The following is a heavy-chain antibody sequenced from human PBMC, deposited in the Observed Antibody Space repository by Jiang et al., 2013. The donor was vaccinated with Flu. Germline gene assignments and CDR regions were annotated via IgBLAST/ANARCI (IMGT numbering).Heavy chain of an antibody. J-gene: IGHJ2*01. CDR3: ARASDDSSGYFPNWYFDL. D-gene: IGHD3-22*01. CDR2: INAGNGNT. Sequence: GAEVKKPGASVKVSCKASGYTFTSYAMHWVRQAPGQRLEWMGWINAGNGNTKYSQKFQGRVTITRDTSASTAYMELSSLRSEDTAVYYCARASDDSSGYFPNWYFDLWGRGTLVTVSS. V-gene: IGHV1-3*01. CDR1: GYTFTSYA.